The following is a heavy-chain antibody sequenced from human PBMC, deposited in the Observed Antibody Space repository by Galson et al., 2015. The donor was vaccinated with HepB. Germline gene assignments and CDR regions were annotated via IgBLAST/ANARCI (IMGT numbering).Heavy chain of an antibody. V-gene: IGHV3-33*01. D-gene: IGHD5-18*01. J-gene: IGHJ4*02. Sequence: SLRLSCAASGFTFSSYGMHWVRQAPGKGVEWVAVIWYDGSNKYHADSVKGRFTISRDNSKNTLYLQMNSLRAEDTAVYYCARAWIQLWDALDYWGQGTLVTVSS. CDR1: GFTFSSYG. CDR2: IWYDGSNK. CDR3: ARAWIQLWDALDY.